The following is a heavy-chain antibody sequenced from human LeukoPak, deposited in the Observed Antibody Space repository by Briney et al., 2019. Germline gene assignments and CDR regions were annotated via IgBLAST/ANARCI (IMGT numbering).Heavy chain of an antibody. J-gene: IGHJ4*02. CDR3: ARAYSGSLSRSFDY. V-gene: IGHV3-23*01. CDR2: ISGSGGST. Sequence: PGGSLRLSCAASGFTFSSYAMSWVRQAPGKGLEWVSAISGSGGSTYYADSVKGRFTISRDNSKNTLYLQLASLRVDDMALYYCARAYSGSLSRSFDYWGQGTRVTVSS. D-gene: IGHD6-13*01. CDR1: GFTFSSYA.